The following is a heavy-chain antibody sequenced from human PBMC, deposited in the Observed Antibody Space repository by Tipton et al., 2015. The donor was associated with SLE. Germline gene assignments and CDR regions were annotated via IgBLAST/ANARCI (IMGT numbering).Heavy chain of an antibody. V-gene: IGHV4-61*02. Sequence: TLSLTCTVSGGSISSGNYYWGWIRQPAGKALEWIGRVHISGSTNYNPSLKSRVTISVDTSKNHFSPKLSSVTAADTAIYYCARHYGGGSLAFWGQGTLVTVSS. CDR1: GGSISSGNYY. D-gene: IGHD3-16*01. J-gene: IGHJ4*02. CDR3: ARHYGGGSLAF. CDR2: VHISGST.